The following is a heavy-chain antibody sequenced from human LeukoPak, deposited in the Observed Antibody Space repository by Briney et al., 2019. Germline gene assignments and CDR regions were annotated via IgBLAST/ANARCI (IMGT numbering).Heavy chain of an antibody. CDR3: AKVSGGPGSSYQAFLDY. D-gene: IGHD1-26*01. CDR2: ISYDGSNK. V-gene: IGHV3-30-3*01. J-gene: IGHJ4*02. CDR1: GFTFSSYA. Sequence: PGRSLRLSCAASGFTFSSYAMHWVRQAPGKGLEWVAVISYDGSNKYYANSVKGRFTISRDNSKNTLYLQMNSLRAEDTAVYFCAKVSGGPGSSYQAFLDYWGQGTLVTVSS.